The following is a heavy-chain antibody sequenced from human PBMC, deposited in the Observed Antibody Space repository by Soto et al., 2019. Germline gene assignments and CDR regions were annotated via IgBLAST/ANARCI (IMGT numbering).Heavy chain of an antibody. V-gene: IGHV3-30*18. J-gene: IGHJ6*02. CDR1: GFTFSSYG. CDR2: ISYDGSNE. Sequence: HPGGSLRLSCAAPGFTFSSYGMHWVRQAPGKGLEWVAVISYDGSNEYYADSVKGRFTISRDNSKNTLYLQMNSLRAEDTAVYYYAKDPRYCSGGCCYAGESVDVWGQGTTVTVPS. D-gene: IGHD2-15*01. CDR3: AKDPRYCSGGCCYAGESVDV.